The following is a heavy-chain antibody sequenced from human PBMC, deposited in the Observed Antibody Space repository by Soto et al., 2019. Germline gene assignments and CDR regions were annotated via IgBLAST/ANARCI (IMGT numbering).Heavy chain of an antibody. CDR1: GFTFSSYS. D-gene: IGHD3-22*01. CDR2: ISSSSSYI. V-gene: IGHV3-21*01. Sequence: GGSLRLSCAASGFTFSSYSMNWVRQAPGKGLEWVSSISSSSSYIYYADSVKGRFTISRDNAKNSLYLQMNSLRAEDTAVYYCARDRETMIVGSFDYWGQGTLVTVSS. CDR3: ARDRETMIVGSFDY. J-gene: IGHJ4*02.